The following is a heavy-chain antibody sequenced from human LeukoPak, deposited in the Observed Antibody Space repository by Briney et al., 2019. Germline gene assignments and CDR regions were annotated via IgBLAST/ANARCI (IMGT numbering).Heavy chain of an antibody. CDR1: GFTFSDYY. J-gene: IGHJ4*02. D-gene: IGHD4-11*01. CDR3: AKVPDYNNYEAFDY. V-gene: IGHV3-11*01. Sequence: NPGGSLRLSCGASGFTFSDYYMRWICQAPAKGLEGVSYISSGSITIYYAASVKGRFTISMDNAKNTLYLQMTSLRAEDTAVYYCAKVPDYNNYEAFDYGGQGTLVTVSS. CDR2: ISSGSITI.